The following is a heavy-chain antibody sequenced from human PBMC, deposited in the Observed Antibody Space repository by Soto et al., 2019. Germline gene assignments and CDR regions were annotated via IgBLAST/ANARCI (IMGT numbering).Heavy chain of an antibody. V-gene: IGHV1-18*01. Sequence: QVPLEQSGPEVKKSGASVKVSCKASGYSFRSYGINWVRQAPGQGLEWIGWVSGYNYNTKYAQKLQGRITVTTDTSTNTAYMEPRSLRSDDTAVYYCGRSSSMLGAGWSDSWGRGTLVTVSS. CDR2: VSGYNYNT. CDR1: GYSFRSYG. D-gene: IGHD2-8*01. CDR3: GRSSSMLGAGWSDS. J-gene: IGHJ5*01.